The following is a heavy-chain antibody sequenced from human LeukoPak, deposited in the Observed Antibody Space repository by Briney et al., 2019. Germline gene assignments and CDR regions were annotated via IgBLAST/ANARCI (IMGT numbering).Heavy chain of an antibody. CDR2: IIPIFGTA. Sequence: ASVKVSCKASGYTFTSYDINWVRQATGQGLEWMGGIIPIFGTANYAQKFQGRVTITTDESTSTAYMELSSLRSEDTAVYYCARGYYYDSSGYYNDAFDIWGQGTMVTVSS. V-gene: IGHV1-69*05. CDR3: ARGYYYDSSGYYNDAFDI. CDR1: GYTFTSYD. J-gene: IGHJ3*02. D-gene: IGHD3-22*01.